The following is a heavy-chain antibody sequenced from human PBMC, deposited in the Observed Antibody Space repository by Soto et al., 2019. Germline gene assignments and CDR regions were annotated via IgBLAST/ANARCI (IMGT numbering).Heavy chain of an antibody. J-gene: IGHJ3*02. V-gene: IGHV4-39*01. CDR1: GGSISSSSYY. CDR2: IYYSGST. Sequence: SETLSLTCTVSGGSISSSSYYWGWIRQPPGKGLEWIGSIYYSGSTYYNPSLKSRVTISVDTSKNQFSLRLSSVTAADTAVYYCARSRDGYNPGAFDIWGQGTMVTVSS. D-gene: IGHD5-12*01. CDR3: ARSRDGYNPGAFDI.